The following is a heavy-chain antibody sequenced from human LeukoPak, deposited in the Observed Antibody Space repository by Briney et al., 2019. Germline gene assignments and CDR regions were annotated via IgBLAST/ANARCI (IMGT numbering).Heavy chain of an antibody. D-gene: IGHD3-3*01. J-gene: IGHJ4*02. CDR1: GGSFSGYY. Sequence: SETLSLTCAVYGGSFSGYYWSWIRQPPGKGLEWIGEINHSGSTNYNPSLKSRVTISVDTSKNQFSLKLSSVTAADTAVYYCARGRNDFWAGETYWGQGTLVTVSS. CDR3: ARGRNDFWAGETY. CDR2: INHSGST. V-gene: IGHV4-34*01.